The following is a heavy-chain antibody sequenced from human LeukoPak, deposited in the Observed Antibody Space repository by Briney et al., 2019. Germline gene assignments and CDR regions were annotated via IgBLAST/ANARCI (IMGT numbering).Heavy chain of an antibody. D-gene: IGHD6-13*01. V-gene: IGHV1-2*02. CDR1: GYTFTGYY. J-gene: IGHJ3*02. CDR2: INPNSGGT. Sequence: ASVKVSCKASGYTFTGYYMHWVRQAPGQGLEWMGWINPNSGGTNYAQKFQGRVTMTRDTSISTAYMELSRLRSDDTAVYYCARHSSRKDAFDIWGQGTMVTVSS. CDR3: ARHSSRKDAFDI.